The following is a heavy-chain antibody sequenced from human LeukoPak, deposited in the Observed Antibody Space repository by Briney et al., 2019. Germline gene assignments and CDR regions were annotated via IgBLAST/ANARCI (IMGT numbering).Heavy chain of an antibody. D-gene: IGHD3-22*01. CDR2: ISTYSGDT. CDR1: GYTFTEFG. J-gene: IGHJ5*02. Sequence: ASVNVSCTASGYTFTEFGITWVRQAPGQGLEWVGWISTYSGDTKYAQTLQGRVTMTTDTSTNTAYLELGSLRSDDTAVYYCARDLFGYDSSGYYSSGLRWFDPWGQGTLVTVSS. CDR3: ARDLFGYDSSGYYSSGLRWFDP. V-gene: IGHV1-18*01.